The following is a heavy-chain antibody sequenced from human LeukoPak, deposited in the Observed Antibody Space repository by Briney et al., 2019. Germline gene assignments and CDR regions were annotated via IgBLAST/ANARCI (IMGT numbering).Heavy chain of an antibody. J-gene: IGHJ3*02. CDR1: GYSIANYW. CDR2: INPADSDT. Sequence: GESLKISCKASGYSIANYWIAWVRQVPGKGLEWMGIINPADSDTRYSPSFQGQVTISADKSISTAYLQWSSLKASDTAMYYCARSEFPPKHDYGGPDAFDIWGQGTMVTVSS. CDR3: ARSEFPPKHDYGGPDAFDI. D-gene: IGHD4-23*01. V-gene: IGHV5-51*01.